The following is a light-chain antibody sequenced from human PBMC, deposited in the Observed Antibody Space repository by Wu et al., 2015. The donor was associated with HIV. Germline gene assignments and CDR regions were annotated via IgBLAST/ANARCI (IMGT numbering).Light chain of an antibody. CDR2: DAS. J-gene: IGKJ5*01. V-gene: IGKV3-11*01. CDR3: QHCNNWPLT. CDR1: RSVSSA. Sequence: EIVLTQSPAALSISPGERATLSCRASRSVSSAVAWYQQKPGQAPRLLIYDASKRATGIPARFTGGGSGTDFTLTIGSLEPEDFAVYYCQHCNNWPLTFGQGTRLEIK.